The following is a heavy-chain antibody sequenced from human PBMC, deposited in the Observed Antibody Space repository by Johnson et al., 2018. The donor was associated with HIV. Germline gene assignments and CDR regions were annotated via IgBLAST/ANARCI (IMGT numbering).Heavy chain of an antibody. Sequence: QVQLVESGGGLVKPGGSLRLSCAGSGFTFSDYFMSYIRQAPGKGLAWISYISSSGSPIYYADSVKGRLTLSRDNAKNSLFLQMHSLRFEDTAIYYCARVGYQLHDAFDLWGQGTMVTVSS. CDR1: GFTFSDYF. V-gene: IGHV3-11*01. CDR2: ISSSGSPI. J-gene: IGHJ3*01. CDR3: ARVGYQLHDAFDL. D-gene: IGHD2-2*01.